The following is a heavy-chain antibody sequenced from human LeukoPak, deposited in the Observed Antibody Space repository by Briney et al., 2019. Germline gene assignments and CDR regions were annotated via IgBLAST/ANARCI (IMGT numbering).Heavy chain of an antibody. D-gene: IGHD1-26*01. Sequence: GGSLRLSCAASGFTFNSYTMNWVRQAPGKGLEWVSCITSSSSTIYYADSVKGRFTISRDNDKNSLYLQMNSLRAEDTAVYYCAREAYSGSYGVFDIWGQGTMVTVSS. V-gene: IGHV3-48*01. CDR1: GFTFNSYT. CDR3: AREAYSGSYGVFDI. CDR2: ITSSSSTI. J-gene: IGHJ3*02.